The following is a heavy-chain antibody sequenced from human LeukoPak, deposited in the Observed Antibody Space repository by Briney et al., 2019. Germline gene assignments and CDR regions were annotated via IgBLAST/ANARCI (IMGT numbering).Heavy chain of an antibody. Sequence: ASVKVSCKASGYTSTSYYMHWVRQAPGQGLEWMGIINPSGGSTSCAQKFQGRVTMTRDTSTSTVYMELSSLRSEDTAVYYCARGPSSGYDPYYYYYMDVWGKGTTVTISS. V-gene: IGHV1-46*01. CDR2: INPSGGST. D-gene: IGHD5-12*01. CDR3: ARGPSSGYDPYYYYYMDV. J-gene: IGHJ6*03. CDR1: GYTSTSYY.